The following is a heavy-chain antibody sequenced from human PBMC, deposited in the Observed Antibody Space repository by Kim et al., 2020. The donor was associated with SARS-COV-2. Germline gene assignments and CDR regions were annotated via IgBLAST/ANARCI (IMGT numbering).Heavy chain of an antibody. CDR1: GVSISTYY. D-gene: IGHD3-16*01. V-gene: IGHV4-59*13. Sequence: SETLSLTCTVSGVSISTYYWSWIRQPPGKGLEWIGYIFYSGTTNYIPSLKSRATITVDTPKNQFSLKLTSVTAADTAEYYCARGAGGDYYGMDVWGQGTTVTVSS. CDR3: ARGAGGDYYGMDV. J-gene: IGHJ6*02. CDR2: IFYSGTT.